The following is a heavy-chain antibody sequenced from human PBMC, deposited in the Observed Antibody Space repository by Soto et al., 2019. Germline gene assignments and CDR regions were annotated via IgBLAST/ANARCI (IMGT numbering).Heavy chain of an antibody. V-gene: IGHV1-18*01. J-gene: IGHJ3*02. Sequence: ASVKVSCKASGYTFINYGISWVRQAPGQGLEWMGWISPSNGNTNYAQKLQGRVTMTTDTSTSTVYMDLRSLRSDDTAVYYCARVLVAAYLNAFEIWGQGTMVTVSS. D-gene: IGHD2-15*01. CDR2: ISPSNGNT. CDR1: GYTFINYG. CDR3: ARVLVAAYLNAFEI.